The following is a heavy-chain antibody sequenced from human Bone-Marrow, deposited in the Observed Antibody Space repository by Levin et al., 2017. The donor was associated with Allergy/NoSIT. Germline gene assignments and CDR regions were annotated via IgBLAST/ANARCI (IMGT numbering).Heavy chain of an antibody. CDR2: ISYDGSNK. J-gene: IGHJ4*02. Sequence: RGESLKISCAASGFTFSSYGMHWVRQAPGKGLEWVAVISYDGSNKYYADSVKGRFTISRDNSKNTLYLQMNSLRAEDTAVYYCAKLGSSSPGADYWGQGTLVTVSS. CDR1: GFTFSSYG. D-gene: IGHD6-6*01. CDR3: AKLGSSSPGADY. V-gene: IGHV3-30*18.